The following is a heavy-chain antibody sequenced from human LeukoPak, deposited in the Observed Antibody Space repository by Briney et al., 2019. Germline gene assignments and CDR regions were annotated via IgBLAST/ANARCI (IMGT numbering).Heavy chain of an antibody. J-gene: IGHJ4*02. CDR3: ARGGYYDILTGYYRQYYFDY. CDR2: INPNSGGT. CDR1: GDTFTGYY. V-gene: IGHV1-2*02. Sequence: ASVKDSCKAPGDTFTGYYIHSVRQTPGQGLEWMGWINPNSGGTNYAQKFQGRVTMTSNTSISTAYMELSRLRSDDTAVYYCARGGYYDILTGYYRQYYFDYWGQGTLVTVSS. D-gene: IGHD3-9*01.